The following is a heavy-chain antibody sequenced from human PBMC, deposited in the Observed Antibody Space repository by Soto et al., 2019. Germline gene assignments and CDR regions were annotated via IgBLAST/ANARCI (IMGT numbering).Heavy chain of an antibody. D-gene: IGHD3-9*01. V-gene: IGHV3-15*01. Sequence: GGSLRLSCAASGFTFSNAWMSWVRQAPGKGLEWVGRIKSKTDGGTTDYAAPVKGRFTISRDDSKNTLYLQMNSLKTEDTAVYYCTTDTYVLRYLWGDGGAYYYGMDVWGQGTTVTVYS. J-gene: IGHJ6*02. CDR3: TTDTYVLRYLWGDGGAYYYGMDV. CDR1: GFTFSNAW. CDR2: IKSKTDGGTT.